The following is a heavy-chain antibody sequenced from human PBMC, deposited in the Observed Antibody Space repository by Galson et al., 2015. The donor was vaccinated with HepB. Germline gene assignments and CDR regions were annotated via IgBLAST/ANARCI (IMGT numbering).Heavy chain of an antibody. Sequence: SCKASGGTFSSYSIAWVRQAPGQGLEWMGRITPVRGITNYAQKFQGRVTITADKSTTTAYMELSSLGPDDTAVYFCARDYYDSNGYYAGHLDFWGQGTLVTVSS. CDR1: GGTFSSYS. J-gene: IGHJ4*02. CDR2: ITPVRGIT. V-gene: IGHV1-69*04. D-gene: IGHD3-22*01. CDR3: ARDYYDSNGYYAGHLDF.